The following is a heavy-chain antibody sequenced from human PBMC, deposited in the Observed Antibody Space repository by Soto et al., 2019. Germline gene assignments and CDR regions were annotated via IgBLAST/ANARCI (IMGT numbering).Heavy chain of an antibody. CDR3: ARSSALTISGIGAMDV. D-gene: IGHD3-3*01. CDR1: GYSFTGYY. Sequence: ASVKVSCKASGYSFTGYYIHWVRQAPGQGLEWMGWINPQNGGTNYAQKFQGRVTMTRDTSINTAYVELSGLRSDDSAVFYCARSSALTISGIGAMDVWGQGATVTVS. V-gene: IGHV1-2*02. CDR2: INPQNGGT. J-gene: IGHJ6*02.